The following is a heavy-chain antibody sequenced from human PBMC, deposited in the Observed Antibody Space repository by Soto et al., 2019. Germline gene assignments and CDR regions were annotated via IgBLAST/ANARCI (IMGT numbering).Heavy chain of an antibody. J-gene: IGHJ6*02. CDR2: IYGSGST. V-gene: IGHV4-59*02. Sequence: SETLSLTCSVSGGDVSGNYWSWIRQPPGKGLEWIGYIYGSGSTKYSPSLKSRVTISADTSKNQISLKLTSVTAADTADYFCARKRNYYYGMDVWGQGTTVTVSS. CDR1: GGDVSGNY. CDR3: ARKRNYYYGMDV.